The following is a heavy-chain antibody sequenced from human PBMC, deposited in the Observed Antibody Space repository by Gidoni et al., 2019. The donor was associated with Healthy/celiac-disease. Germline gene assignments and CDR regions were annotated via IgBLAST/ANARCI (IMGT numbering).Heavy chain of an antibody. Sequence: EVQLVESGGGLVQPGRSLRLSCAASGFTFDDYAMHWVRQAPGKGLEWVSGISWNSGSIGYADSVKGRFTISRDNAKNSLYLQMNSLRAEDTALYYCAKLGGITLPDTDAFDIWGQGTMVTVSS. V-gene: IGHV3-9*01. CDR1: GFTFDDYA. CDR2: ISWNSGSI. J-gene: IGHJ3*02. CDR3: AKLGGITLPDTDAFDI. D-gene: IGHD2-2*01.